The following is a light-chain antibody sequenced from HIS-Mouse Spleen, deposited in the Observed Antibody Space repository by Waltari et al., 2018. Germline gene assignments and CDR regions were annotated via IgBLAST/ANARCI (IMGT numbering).Light chain of an antibody. CDR1: SSNFGSYNL. CDR3: CSYAGSSTVV. J-gene: IGLJ2*01. Sequence: QSALTQPASVSGSPGQSIPTSCTGTSSNFGSYNLVSWYQQPPGKAPKLMIYEGSKRPSGVSNRFSGSKSGNTASLTISGLQAEDEADYYCCSYAGSSTVVFGGGTKLTVL. V-gene: IGLV2-23*01. CDR2: EGS.